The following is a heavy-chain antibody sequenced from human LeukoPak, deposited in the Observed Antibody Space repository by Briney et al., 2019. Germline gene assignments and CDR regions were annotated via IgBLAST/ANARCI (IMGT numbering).Heavy chain of an antibody. Sequence: ASVKVSCKASGGTFSSYAISWVRQAPGQGLEWMGWINPNSGGTNYAQKFQGRVTMTRDTSISTAYMELSRLRSDDTAVYYCARETSQKGAHYMDVWGKGTTVTISS. D-gene: IGHD3-16*01. J-gene: IGHJ6*03. V-gene: IGHV1-2*02. CDR2: INPNSGGT. CDR1: GGTFSSYA. CDR3: ARETSQKGAHYMDV.